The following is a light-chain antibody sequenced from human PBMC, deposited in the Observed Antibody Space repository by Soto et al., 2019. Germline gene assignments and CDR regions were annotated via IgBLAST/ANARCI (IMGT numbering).Light chain of an antibody. CDR3: QQSYINPPA. V-gene: IGKV1-5*01. CDR1: QSISSW. Sequence: DIPLTQSLASLSGSLVECVSIXGGASQSISSWLAWYQQKPGKAPKLLIYDASSLESGVPSRFSGSGSGTEFTLTISSLQPDDFATYYCQQSYINPPAFGQGTKVDIK. J-gene: IGKJ1*01. CDR2: DAS.